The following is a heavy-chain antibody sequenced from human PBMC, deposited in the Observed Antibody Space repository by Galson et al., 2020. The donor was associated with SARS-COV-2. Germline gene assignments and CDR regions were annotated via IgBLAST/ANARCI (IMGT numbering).Heavy chain of an antibody. Sequence: SQTPSLTCTVPVYSIKSGYSWGWTRQPPGKGLEWIGCIFHSGSTFYNPSLESRVTISRDTSKNQFSLKLTSVTAADTAVYYCARDEGYTIGWAVGGWDWGQGTLVTVSS. CDR2: IFHSGST. CDR1: VYSIKSGYS. V-gene: IGHV4-38-2*02. J-gene: IGHJ4*02. CDR3: ARDEGYTIGWAVGGWD. D-gene: IGHD6-19*01.